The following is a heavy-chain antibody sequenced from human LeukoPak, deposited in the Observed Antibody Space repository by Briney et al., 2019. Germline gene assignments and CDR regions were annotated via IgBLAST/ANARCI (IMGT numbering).Heavy chain of an antibody. Sequence: GGSLRLSCVASALTFSDYYMSWIRQAPGKGLEWVSYISGSGSTKYYADSVKGRFTISRDNAKDSLYLQMNSLRAEDTAVYYCARGGYCSNVVCYTSRSLDYWGQGTLVTVSS. CDR1: ALTFSDYY. V-gene: IGHV3-11*01. D-gene: IGHD2-8*01. CDR3: ARGGYCSNVVCYTSRSLDY. J-gene: IGHJ4*02. CDR2: ISGSGSTK.